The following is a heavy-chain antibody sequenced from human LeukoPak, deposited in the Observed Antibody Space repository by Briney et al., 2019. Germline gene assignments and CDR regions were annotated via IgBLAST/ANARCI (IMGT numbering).Heavy chain of an antibody. CDR1: GGSISSYY. J-gene: IGHJ4*02. V-gene: IGHV4-59*01. Sequence: SETLSLTCTVSGGSISSYYWSWIRQPPGKGLEWIGYIYYSGSTNYNPSLKSRVTISVDTSKNQFSLKLSSVTAADPAVYYCARVNDFWSGSTNYYFDYWGQGTLVTVSS. D-gene: IGHD3-3*01. CDR3: ARVNDFWSGSTNYYFDY. CDR2: IYYSGST.